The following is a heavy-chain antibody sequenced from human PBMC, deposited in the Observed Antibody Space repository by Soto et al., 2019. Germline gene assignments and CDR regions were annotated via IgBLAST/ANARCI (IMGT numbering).Heavy chain of an antibody. CDR1: GFTFSSYA. CDR3: ARDELDSSGYYRLEDYGMDV. Sequence: QVQLVESGGGVVQPGRSLRLSCAASGFTFSSYAMHWVRQAPGKGLEWVAVISYDGSNKYYADSVKGRFTISRDNSKNTLYLQMNILRAEDTAVYYCARDELDSSGYYRLEDYGMDVWGQGTTVTVSS. CDR2: ISYDGSNK. D-gene: IGHD3-22*01. V-gene: IGHV3-30-3*01. J-gene: IGHJ6*02.